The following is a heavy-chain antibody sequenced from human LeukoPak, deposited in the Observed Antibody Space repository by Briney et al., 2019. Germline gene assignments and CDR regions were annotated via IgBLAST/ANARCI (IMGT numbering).Heavy chain of an antibody. J-gene: IGHJ4*02. Sequence: RGSLRLSCAASGFTVSSNYMSWVRQAPGKGLEWVSVIYSGGSTYYADSVKGRFTISRDNAKNSQYLQMNSLRAEDTAVYYCARAVFVPAAIVPDYWGQGTLVTVSS. V-gene: IGHV3-66*01. CDR2: IYSGGST. CDR1: GFTVSSNY. CDR3: ARAVFVPAAIVPDY. D-gene: IGHD2-2*01.